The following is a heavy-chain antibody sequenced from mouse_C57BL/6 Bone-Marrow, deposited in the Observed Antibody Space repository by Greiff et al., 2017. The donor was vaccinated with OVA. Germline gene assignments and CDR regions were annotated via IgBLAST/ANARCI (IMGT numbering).Heavy chain of an antibody. CDR2: IYPGNSDT. CDR3: TTFIYYYGSSRHWYFDV. D-gene: IGHD1-1*01. V-gene: IGHV1-5*01. J-gene: IGHJ1*03. Sequence: SGTVLARPGASVKMSCKTSGYTFTSYWMHWVKQRPGQGLEWIGAIYPGNSDTSYNQKFKGKAKLTAVTSASTAYMELSSLTNEDSAVYYCTTFIYYYGSSRHWYFDVWGTGTTVTVSS. CDR1: GYTFTSYW.